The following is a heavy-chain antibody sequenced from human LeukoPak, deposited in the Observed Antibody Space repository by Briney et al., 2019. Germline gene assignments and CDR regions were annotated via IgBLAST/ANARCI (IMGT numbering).Heavy chain of an antibody. CDR3: ARLTEIQVAGVNWFDP. D-gene: IGHD5-18*01. Sequence: GESLKISCKGSGYRFFNHWIGWVRQMPGKGLEWMGSTYPGESDTKYSPSFQGQVTISADKSISTAYLQWSSRKASDTAVYYCARLTEIQVAGVNWFDPWGQGTLVTVSS. CDR2: TYPGESDT. CDR1: GYRFFNHW. J-gene: IGHJ5*02. V-gene: IGHV5-51*01.